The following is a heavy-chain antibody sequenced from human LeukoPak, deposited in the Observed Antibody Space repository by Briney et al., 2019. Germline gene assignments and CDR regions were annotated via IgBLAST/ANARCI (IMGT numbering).Heavy chain of an antibody. CDR1: GYTFSGHY. V-gene: IGHV1-2*02. CDR3: AKDRARVATMVDGFEV. Sequence: ASVKVSCKASGYTFSGHYIHWVRQAPGQGLEWMGWISSDSGASKYAQRFQGRVIMTRDTSISTAYMEMSSLRSDDTAVYYCAKDRARVATMVDGFEVCGQGTMVTVS. D-gene: IGHD5-12*01. J-gene: IGHJ3*01. CDR2: ISSDSGAS.